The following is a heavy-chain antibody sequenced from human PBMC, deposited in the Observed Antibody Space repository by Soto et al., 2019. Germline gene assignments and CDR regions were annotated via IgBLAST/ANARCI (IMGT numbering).Heavy chain of an antibody. CDR1: GGTFSTYG. J-gene: IGHJ6*02. V-gene: IGHV1-69*18. Sequence: QVQLVQSGAEVRKPGSSVTVSCKASGGTFSTYGITWVRQAPGQGLEWMGNIIPLIGTANYAQRFRGRVTITADESTTTAYMVVISLRSEDTAVYYCARVVMTTVTASYYCGLDVWGQGTTVTVSS. CDR2: IIPLIGTA. D-gene: IGHD4-4*01. CDR3: ARVVMTTVTASYYCGLDV.